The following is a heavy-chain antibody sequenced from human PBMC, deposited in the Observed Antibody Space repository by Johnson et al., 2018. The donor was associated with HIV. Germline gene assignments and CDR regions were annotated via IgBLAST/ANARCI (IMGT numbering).Heavy chain of an antibody. D-gene: IGHD4-11*01. Sequence: VQLVESGGGVVQPGGSLRLSCVASGFTFSDHYMDWVRQAPGKGLEWVGRTRNKANSYTTEYAASVKGRFTISRDDSKNSLYLQMNSLKTEDTAVYYCARVGQQSNAFDLWGQWTIVTVSS. J-gene: IGHJ3*01. V-gene: IGHV3-72*01. CDR1: GFTFSDHY. CDR3: ARVGQQSNAFDL. CDR2: TRNKANSYTT.